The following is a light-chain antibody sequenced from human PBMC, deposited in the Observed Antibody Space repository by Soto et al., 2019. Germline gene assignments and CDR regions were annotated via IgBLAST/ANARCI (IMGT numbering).Light chain of an antibody. V-gene: IGKV1-39*01. CDR2: AAS. Sequence: DIQMTQSPSSLSASVGDRVTITCRASQSISSYLNWYQQKPGKAPKLLIYAASSLQSGVPSRFSGSGLGKDFTLTISSLQPEDFETYYCKQSYSTLVAFGQGTKVDIK. CDR3: KQSYSTLVA. CDR1: QSISSY. J-gene: IGKJ1*01.